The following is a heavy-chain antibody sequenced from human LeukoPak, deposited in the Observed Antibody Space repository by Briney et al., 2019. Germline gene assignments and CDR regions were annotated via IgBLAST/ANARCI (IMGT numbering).Heavy chain of an antibody. CDR2: ISSNGGST. CDR3: ARDPAVGATYGGLDAFDI. CDR1: GFTFSNYA. D-gene: IGHD1-26*01. J-gene: IGHJ3*02. V-gene: IGHV3-64*01. Sequence: PGRSLRLSCAASGFTFSNYAMHWVRQAPGKGLEYVSAISSNGGSTYYANSVKGRFTISRDNSKNTLYLQMGSLRAEDMAVYYCARDPAVGATYGGLDAFDIWGQGTMVTVSS.